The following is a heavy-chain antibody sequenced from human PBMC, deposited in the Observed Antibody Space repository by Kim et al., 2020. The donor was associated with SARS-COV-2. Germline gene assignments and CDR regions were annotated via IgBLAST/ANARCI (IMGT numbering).Heavy chain of an antibody. J-gene: IGHJ6*02. CDR1: VGSFSGYQ. Sequence: SETLSLTCAVYVGSFSGYQWTWIRQSPGKGLEWNGEINHSGGTNYNPSLESRVALSVDTSKNQFSLKVKSVTAADTAVYFCARGRAGVVPSPIMGLGPYYDYYALDVWGQGTTVSVSS. D-gene: IGHD3-3*01. CDR2: INHSGGT. V-gene: IGHV4-34*01. CDR3: ARGRAGVVPSPIMGLGPYYDYYALDV.